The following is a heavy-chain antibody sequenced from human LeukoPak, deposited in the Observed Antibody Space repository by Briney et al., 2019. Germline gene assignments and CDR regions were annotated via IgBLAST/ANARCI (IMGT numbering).Heavy chain of an antibody. V-gene: IGHV4-39*01. CDR2: IYYSGST. J-gene: IGHJ3*02. D-gene: IGHD3-10*01. CDR3: GVGIKVTNAFDI. CDR1: GGSISSGDYY. Sequence: SETLSLTCTVSGGSISSGDYYWSWIRQPPGKGLEWIGSIYYSGSTYYNPSLKSRVTISVDTSKNQFSLKLSSVTAADTAVYYCGVGIKVTNAFDIWGQGTMVTVSS.